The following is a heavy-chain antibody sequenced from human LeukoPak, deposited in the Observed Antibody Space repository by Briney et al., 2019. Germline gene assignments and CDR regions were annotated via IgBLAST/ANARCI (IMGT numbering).Heavy chain of an antibody. D-gene: IGHD3-22*01. CDR3: ARDYYDTSEMDV. CDR2: IGGSNGIT. CDR1: RFTFNSYA. V-gene: IGHV3-23*01. Sequence: GGSLRLSCAASRFTFNSYAMSWVRQAPGKGLEWVSVIGGSNGITFYVGSVKGRFTISRDNSKDTLYLQMNSLRAEDTAVYYCARDYYDTSEMDVWGQGTTVTVSS. J-gene: IGHJ6*02.